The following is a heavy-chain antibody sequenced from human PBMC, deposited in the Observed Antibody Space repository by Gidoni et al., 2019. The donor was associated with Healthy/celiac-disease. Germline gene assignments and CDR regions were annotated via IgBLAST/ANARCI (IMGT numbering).Heavy chain of an antibody. CDR2: ISSSSSYI. CDR1: GFPFSSYS. V-gene: IGHV3-21*01. Sequence: EVQLVESGGGLVKPGGSLRRSCAASGFPFSSYSMNWVRQAPGKGLEWVSSISSSSSYIYYADSVKGRFTISRDNAKNSLYLQMTSLSAEDTAVYYCARGVKAVWGVDYWGQGTLVTVSS. J-gene: IGHJ4*02. D-gene: IGHD3-16*01. CDR3: ARGVKAVWGVDY.